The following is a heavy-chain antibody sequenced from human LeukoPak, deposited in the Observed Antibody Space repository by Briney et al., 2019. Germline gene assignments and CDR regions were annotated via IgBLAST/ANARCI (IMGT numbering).Heavy chain of an antibody. V-gene: IGHV3-11*04. D-gene: IGHD3-22*01. Sequence: PGGSLRLSCAASGFTFSDYNMRWIRQAPGKGLEWISYISSSGRTIYYADSVKGRFTISRDNAKNSLYLQMNSLRAEDSAVYYCARQLRRYYYDTSGYNDWGQGTLVTVSS. CDR1: GFTFSDYN. J-gene: IGHJ4*02. CDR3: ARQLRRYYYDTSGYND. CDR2: ISSSGRTI.